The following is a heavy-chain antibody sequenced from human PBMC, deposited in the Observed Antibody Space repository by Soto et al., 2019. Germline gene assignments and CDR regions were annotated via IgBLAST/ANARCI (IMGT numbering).Heavy chain of an antibody. Sequence: EVQLLESGGGLVQSGGSLRLSCAASGFTFSSYAMSWVRRAPGKGLEWVSAISSSGGSTYYADSVKGRFTISRDNSKNTLFVQMNSLRAEDTAVYYCAKGIAVAEYYFDYWGQGTLVTVSS. V-gene: IGHV3-23*01. J-gene: IGHJ4*02. CDR3: AKGIAVAEYYFDY. CDR1: GFTFSSYA. CDR2: ISSSGGST. D-gene: IGHD6-19*01.